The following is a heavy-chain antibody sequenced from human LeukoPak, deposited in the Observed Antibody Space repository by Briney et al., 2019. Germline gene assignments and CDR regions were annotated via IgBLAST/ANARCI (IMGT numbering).Heavy chain of an antibody. V-gene: IGHV3-7*01. D-gene: IGHD5-18*01. CDR3: ARDGGQLWLLARFDY. CDR1: GFTFSSYA. J-gene: IGHJ4*02. Sequence: PGGSLRLSCAASGFTFSSYAMSWVRQAPGKGLEWVANIKQDGSEKYYVDSVKGRFTISRDNAKNSLYLQMNSLRAEDTAVYYCARDGGQLWLLARFDYWGQGTLDTVSS. CDR2: IKQDGSEK.